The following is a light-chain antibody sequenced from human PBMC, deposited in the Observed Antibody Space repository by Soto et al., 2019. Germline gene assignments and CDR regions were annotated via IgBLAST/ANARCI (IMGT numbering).Light chain of an antibody. J-gene: IGKJ5*01. CDR2: AAS. V-gene: IGKV1-39*01. CDR1: QSIVTY. CDR3: LQANRVPLS. Sequence: DIQMTQSPSSLSASVGDGVTITCRASQSIVTYLNWYLQKPGKAPKLLIYAASSLQSGVPPRFSGSGSGTDFTLTISSLQPEDFAIYYCLQANRVPLSFGQGTRLEIK.